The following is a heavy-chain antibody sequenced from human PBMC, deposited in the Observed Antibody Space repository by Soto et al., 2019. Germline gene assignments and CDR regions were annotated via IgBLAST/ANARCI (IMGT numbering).Heavy chain of an antibody. CDR3: ARDLAAAGIVDD. V-gene: IGHV1-18*01. D-gene: IGHD6-13*01. Sequence: XSVKVSCNASGSAFTSYGSGLVRQAPGQGLEWMGWISAYNGNTNYAQKLQGRVTMTTDTSTSTAYMELRSLRSDDTAVYYCARDLAAAGIVDDWAQGTLVTVSS. CDR2: ISAYNGNT. CDR1: GSAFTSYG. J-gene: IGHJ4*02.